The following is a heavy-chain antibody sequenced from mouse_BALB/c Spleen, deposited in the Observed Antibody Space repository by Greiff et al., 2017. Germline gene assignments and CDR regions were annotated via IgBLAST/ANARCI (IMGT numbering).Heavy chain of an antibody. J-gene: IGHJ2*01. V-gene: IGHV1-20*02. CDR1: GYSFTGYF. Sequence: EVQLQQSGPELVKPGASVKISCTASGYSFTGYFMNWVMQSHGKSLEWIGRINPYNGDTFYNQKFKGKATLTVDKSSSTAHMELRSLASEDSAVYYCARWGLRGYYFDYWGQGTTLTVSS. D-gene: IGHD2-2*01. CDR3: ARWGLRGYYFDY. CDR2: INPYNGDT.